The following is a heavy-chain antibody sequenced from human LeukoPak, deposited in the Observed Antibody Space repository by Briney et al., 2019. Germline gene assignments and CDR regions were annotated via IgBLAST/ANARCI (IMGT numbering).Heavy chain of an antibody. D-gene: IGHD6-13*01. CDR1: GFTFSDYY. CDR3: ARDWIAATGTNDY. Sequence: GGSLRLSCAASGFTFSDYYMSWIRQAPGKGLEWVSYISPTGTAMYYADSVKGRFTISRDNAKNSLYLQMNSLRAEDTAVYFCARDWIAATGTNDYWGQGILVTVSS. V-gene: IGHV3-11*01. CDR2: ISPTGTAM. J-gene: IGHJ4*02.